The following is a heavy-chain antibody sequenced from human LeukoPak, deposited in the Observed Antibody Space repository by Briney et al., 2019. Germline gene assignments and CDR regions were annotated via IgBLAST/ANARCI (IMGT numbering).Heavy chain of an antibody. CDR3: ARDPYSGSYGDSYYYYMDV. V-gene: IGHV3-48*01. CDR1: GFLFNKYS. J-gene: IGHJ6*03. Sequence: GGSLRLSCVASGFLFNKYSMNWVRQAPGKGLEWLSGIRAVDSGTLYTDSLKGRSTISRDNARNSLYLQVNSLTVEDTAVYYCARDPYSGSYGDSYYYYMDVWGKGTTVTISS. D-gene: IGHD1-26*01. CDR2: IRAVDSGT.